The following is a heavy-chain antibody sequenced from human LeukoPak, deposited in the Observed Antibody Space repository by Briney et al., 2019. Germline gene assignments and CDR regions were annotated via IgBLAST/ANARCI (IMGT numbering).Heavy chain of an antibody. CDR1: GGSISNYY. CDR2: IYYSGST. D-gene: IGHD3-10*01. V-gene: IGHV4-59*01. Sequence: SETLSLTCTVSGGSISNYYWSWIRQPPGKGLEWIGYIYYSGSTNYNPSLKSRVTISVDTSKNQFSLKLSSVTAADTAVYYCARAGTDNEEDAFDIWGQGTMVTVSS. J-gene: IGHJ3*02. CDR3: ARAGTDNEEDAFDI.